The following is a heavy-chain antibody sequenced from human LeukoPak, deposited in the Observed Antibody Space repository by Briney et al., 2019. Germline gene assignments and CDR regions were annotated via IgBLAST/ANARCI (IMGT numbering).Heavy chain of an antibody. CDR2: INPSGGST. CDR3: ARVSWADWDPDY. J-gene: IGHJ4*02. CDR1: GYTFTSYY. Sequence: ASVTVSCKASGYTFTSYYMHWVRQAPGQGLEWMGIINPSGGSTSYAQKFQGRVTMTRDTSTSTVYMELSSLRSEDTAVYYCARVSWADWDPDYWGQGTLVTVSS. D-gene: IGHD1-26*01. V-gene: IGHV1-46*01.